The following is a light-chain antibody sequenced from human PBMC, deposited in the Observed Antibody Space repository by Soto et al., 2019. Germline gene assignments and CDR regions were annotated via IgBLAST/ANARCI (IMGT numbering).Light chain of an antibody. CDR1: QSISNY. CDR3: QQSSITPRS. V-gene: IGKV1-39*01. CDR2: AAS. Sequence: DIRLTQSPSSLSATVGDRVTISCRASQSISNYLMRYQQKSGQAPKLLIFAASSLQNGVPSRFSGSGYGTEFTLTISGLQHEDFDTYYCQQSSITPRSFGQGTKVDIK. J-gene: IGKJ1*01.